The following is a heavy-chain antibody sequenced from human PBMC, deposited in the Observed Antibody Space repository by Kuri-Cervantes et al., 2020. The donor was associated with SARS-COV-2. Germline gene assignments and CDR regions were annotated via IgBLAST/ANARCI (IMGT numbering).Heavy chain of an antibody. D-gene: IGHD3-16*01. V-gene: IGHV4-31*03. CDR1: GGSISSGGYF. Sequence: SETLSLTCTVSGGSISSGGYFWSWIRQHPGKGLEWIGYIYSSGSTYYSPSLKSRVTISVDTSKNQFSLQLESVTPDDTGIYYCARAFRDSYGYILQFFDSWGQGTLVTVSS. J-gene: IGHJ4*02. CDR3: ARAFRDSYGYILQFFDS. CDR2: IYSSGST.